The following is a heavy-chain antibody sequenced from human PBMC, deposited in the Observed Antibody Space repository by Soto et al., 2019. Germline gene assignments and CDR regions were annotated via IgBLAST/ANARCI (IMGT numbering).Heavy chain of an antibody. CDR3: ARSYCSSTSCYYNYYYYMDV. Sequence: PGGSLRLSCAASGFTVSSNYMSWVRQAPGKGLEWVSVIYSGGSTYYADSVKGRFTISRHNSKNTLYLQMNSLRAEDTAVYYCARSYCSSTSCYYNYYYYMDVWGKGTTVTVSS. J-gene: IGHJ6*03. CDR1: GFTVSSNY. D-gene: IGHD2-2*01. CDR2: IYSGGST. V-gene: IGHV3-53*04.